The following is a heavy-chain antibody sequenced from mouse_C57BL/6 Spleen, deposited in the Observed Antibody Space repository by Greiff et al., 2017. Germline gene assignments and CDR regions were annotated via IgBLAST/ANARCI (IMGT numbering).Heavy chain of an antibody. Sequence: EVKLVESGGGLVKPGGSLKLSCAASGFTFSSYAMSWVRQTPEKRLEWVATISDGGSYTYYPDNVKGRFTISRDNAKNNLYLHMSHLKSEDTAMYYCARDGESWFAYWGQGTLVTVSA. CDR3: ARDGESWFAY. CDR2: ISDGGSYT. J-gene: IGHJ3*01. CDR1: GFTFSSYA. V-gene: IGHV5-4*01.